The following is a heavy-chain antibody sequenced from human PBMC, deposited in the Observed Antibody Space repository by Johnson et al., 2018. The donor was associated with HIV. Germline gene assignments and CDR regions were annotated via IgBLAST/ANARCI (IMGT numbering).Heavy chain of an antibody. Sequence: QVQLVESGGGVVQPGTSLRLSCAASGFTFSTYDMHWVRQAPGKGLEWVAVISYDGSNKYYADSVKGRFTISRDNSKNTLYLQMNSLRAEDTAVYYSARTISWIDAFDIWGQGTMVTVSS. V-gene: IGHV3-30*19. CDR2: ISYDGSNK. CDR1: GFTFSTYD. J-gene: IGHJ3*02. CDR3: ARTISWIDAFDI. D-gene: IGHD2-2*03.